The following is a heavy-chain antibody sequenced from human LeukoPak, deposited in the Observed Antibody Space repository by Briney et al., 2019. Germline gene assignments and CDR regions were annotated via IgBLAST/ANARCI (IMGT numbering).Heavy chain of an antibody. J-gene: IGHJ4*02. CDR2: ISGSGGST. V-gene: IGHV3-23*01. D-gene: IGHD3-22*01. CDR3: AKDSGSGYYSLFCY. CDR1: GFTFSSYA. Sequence: TGGSLRLSCAASGFTFSSYAMSWVRQAPGKGLEWVSAISGSGGSTYYADSVKGRFTISRDNSKNTLYLRMNSLRAEDTAVYYCAKDSGSGYYSLFCYWGQGTLVTVSS.